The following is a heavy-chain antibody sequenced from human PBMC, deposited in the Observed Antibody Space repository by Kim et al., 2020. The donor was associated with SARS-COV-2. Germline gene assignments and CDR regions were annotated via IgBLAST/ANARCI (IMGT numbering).Heavy chain of an antibody. CDR3: ARDTTGGVVITRGYYYYMDV. CDR2: IIPILGIA. V-gene: IGHV1-69*10. Sequence: SVKVSCKASGGTFSSYAISWVRQAPGQGLEWMGRIIPILGIANYAQKFQGRVTITADKSTSTAYMELSSLRSEDTAVYYCARDTTGGVVITRGYYYYMDVWGKGTTVTVSS. J-gene: IGHJ6*03. D-gene: IGHD3-3*01. CDR1: GGTFSSYA.